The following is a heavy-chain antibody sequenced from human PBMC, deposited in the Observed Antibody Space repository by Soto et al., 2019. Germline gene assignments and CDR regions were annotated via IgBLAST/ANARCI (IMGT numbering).Heavy chain of an antibody. V-gene: IGHV3-7*03. CDR3: ASDWGYGGGSCGNHYFDY. J-gene: IGHJ4*01. D-gene: IGHD3-10*01. CDR1: GFTFHGYC. Sequence: PGGSLRLSCAASGFTFHGYCMSWVRQAPGKGLEWLATIKTDATEKKYVDSVKGRFTMSRDNAKNSLYLQMDSLRTEDTAVYYCASDWGYGGGSCGNHYFDYWGHGTLVTVSS. CDR2: IKTDATEK.